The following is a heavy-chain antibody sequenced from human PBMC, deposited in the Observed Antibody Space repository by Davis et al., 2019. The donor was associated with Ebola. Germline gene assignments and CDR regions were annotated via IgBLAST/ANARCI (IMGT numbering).Heavy chain of an antibody. Sequence: PGGSLRLSCVASGFDFFTYAMFWVRQAPGKGLEWVSCINGASSTTRYADSVKGRFTISRDNSKKTLYLHMNSLRAEDTAVYYCAKDHSDFGDVSGMWAPYGMHVWGHGTTVTVSS. CDR1: GFDFFTYA. J-gene: IGHJ6*02. CDR2: INGASSTT. V-gene: IGHV3-23*01. CDR3: AKDHSDFGDVSGMWAPYGMHV. D-gene: IGHD4-17*01.